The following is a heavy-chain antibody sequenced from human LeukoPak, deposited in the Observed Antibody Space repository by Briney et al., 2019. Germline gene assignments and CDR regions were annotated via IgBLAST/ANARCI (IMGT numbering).Heavy chain of an antibody. V-gene: IGHV4-59*01. Sequence: SETLSLTCTVSGGSISSYYWSWIRQPPGKGLEWIGYIYYSGSTNYNPSLKSRVTISVDTSKNQFSLKLSSVTAADTAVYYCARSKWAYYDSSGNAFDIWGQGTMVTVSS. D-gene: IGHD3-22*01. CDR2: IYYSGST. J-gene: IGHJ3*02. CDR3: ARSKWAYYDSSGNAFDI. CDR1: GGSISSYY.